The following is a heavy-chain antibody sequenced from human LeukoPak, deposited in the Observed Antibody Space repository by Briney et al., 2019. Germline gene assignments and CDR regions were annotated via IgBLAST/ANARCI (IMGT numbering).Heavy chain of an antibody. Sequence: GGSLRLSCAASGFTFSSYGMSWVRQAPGKGLEGVSVISGSGGKIYYADSYGDSVKGRFTISRDNSKNTLYLQMNSLRVEDTAVYYCASLTGSGSYSVKTNWFDPWGQGTLVTVSS. J-gene: IGHJ5*02. CDR3: ASLTGSGSYSVKTNWFDP. V-gene: IGHV3-23*01. CDR1: GFTFSSYG. D-gene: IGHD3-10*01. CDR2: ISGSGGKI.